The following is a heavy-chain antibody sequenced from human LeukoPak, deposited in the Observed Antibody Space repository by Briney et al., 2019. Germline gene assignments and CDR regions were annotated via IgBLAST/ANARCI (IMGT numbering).Heavy chain of an antibody. CDR1: GFTFSSYG. CDR2: ISYDGSNK. CDR3: AKDRRGTTVTTWSSWYFDL. V-gene: IGHV3-30*18. J-gene: IGHJ2*01. D-gene: IGHD4-17*01. Sequence: GGPLRLSCAASGFTFSSYGMHWVRQAPGKGLEWVAVISYDGSNKYYADSVKGRFTISRDNSKNTLYLQMNSLRAEDTAVYYCAKDRRGTTVTTWSSWYFDLWGRGTLVTVSS.